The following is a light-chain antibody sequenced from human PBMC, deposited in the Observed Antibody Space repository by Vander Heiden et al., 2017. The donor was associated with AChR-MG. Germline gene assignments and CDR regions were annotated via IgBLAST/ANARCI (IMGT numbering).Light chain of an antibody. J-gene: IGLJ2*01. Sequence: SYELTQPLSVSVALGHTASLTCRGNNIGSEMLRWYQQKPSQAPVLIIFRNRNRPSGIPERFSGSNSGNTATLTISRVQAGDAADYYCQVWDSSTGVFGGGTKLTVL. V-gene: IGLV3-9*01. CDR1: NIGSEM. CDR2: RNR. CDR3: QVWDSSTGV.